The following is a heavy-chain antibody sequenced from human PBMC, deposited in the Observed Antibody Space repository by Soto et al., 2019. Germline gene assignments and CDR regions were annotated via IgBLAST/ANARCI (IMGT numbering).Heavy chain of an antibody. CDR1: GFSLSSGYY. D-gene: IGHD1-26*01. V-gene: IGHV4-38-2*01. CDR2: IYHSGST. Sequence: SETLSLTCAVSGFSLSSGYYLGWIRQPPWMGLECIGTIYHSGSTYYNPSLKSRVTISVDMSKNQFSLKLNSVTAADTAVYYCARGKWEPYYFDYWGQGTLVTVSS. J-gene: IGHJ4*02. CDR3: ARGKWEPYYFDY.